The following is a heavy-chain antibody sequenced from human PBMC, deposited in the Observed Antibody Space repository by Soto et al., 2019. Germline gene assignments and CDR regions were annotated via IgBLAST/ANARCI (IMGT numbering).Heavy chain of an antibody. CDR1: GGSISSSSYY. CDR3: ARSSIAAESNAFDI. V-gene: IGHV4-39*01. D-gene: IGHD6-13*01. J-gene: IGHJ3*02. Sequence: PSETLSLTCTVSGGSISSSSYYWGWIRQPPGKGLEWIGSIYYSGSTYYNPSLKSRVTISVGTSKNQFSLKLSSVTAADTAVYYCARSSIAAESNAFDIWGQGTMVTVSS. CDR2: IYYSGST.